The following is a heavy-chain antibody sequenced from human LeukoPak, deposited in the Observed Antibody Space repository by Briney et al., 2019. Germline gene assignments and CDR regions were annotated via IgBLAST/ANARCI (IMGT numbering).Heavy chain of an antibody. CDR3: ARPKSYSGSYNY. CDR2: INHSGST. Sequence: ASETLSLTCAVYGGSFSGYYWSWIRQPLGKGLEWIGEINHSGSTNYNPSLKSRVTISADTSKNQFSLKLSSVTAADTAVYYCARPKSYSGSYNYWGQGTLVTVSS. CDR1: GGSFSGYY. V-gene: IGHV4-34*01. D-gene: IGHD1-26*01. J-gene: IGHJ4*02.